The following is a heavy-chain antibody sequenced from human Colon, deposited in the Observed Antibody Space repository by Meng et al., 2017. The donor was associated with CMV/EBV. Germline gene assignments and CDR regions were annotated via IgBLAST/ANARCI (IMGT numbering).Heavy chain of an antibody. CDR2: INSYAYNI. V-gene: IGHV3-21*01. J-gene: IGHJ3*02. CDR3: ARDPFIKAFDI. CDR1: GLTFGSYT. Sequence: GESLKISCVVSGLTFGSYTMSWVRQAPGRGLEWVASINSYAYNIGYADSVKGRFTISRDNAKNSLYLQMNSLGAEDTAVYYCARDPFIKAFDIWGQGTMVTVSS.